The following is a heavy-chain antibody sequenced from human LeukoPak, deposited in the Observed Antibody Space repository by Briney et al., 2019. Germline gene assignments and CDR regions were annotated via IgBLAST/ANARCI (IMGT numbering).Heavy chain of an antibody. CDR2: ISEGGAT. Sequence: SGTLSLTCTVSGGSITSTNWWSWVRQSPGKGLECIGQISEGGATTYNPSLKSRVTMSDDTSKNQFSLRLSSVTAADTAVYYCAAEEIVIVPTATNSYFDTWGQGILVTVSS. D-gene: IGHD2-2*01. V-gene: IGHV4-4*02. CDR3: AAEEIVIVPTATNSYFDT. CDR1: GGSITSTNW. J-gene: IGHJ4*02.